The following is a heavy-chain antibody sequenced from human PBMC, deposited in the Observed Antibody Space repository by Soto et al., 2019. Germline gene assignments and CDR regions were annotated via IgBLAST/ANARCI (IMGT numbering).Heavy chain of an antibody. CDR2: IYYSGST. D-gene: IGHD5-12*01. CDR1: GGSLSSGGYY. J-gene: IGHJ4*02. Sequence: QVQLQESGPGLVKPSQTLSLSCTVSGGSLSSGGYYWSWIRQHPGKGLEWIGFIYYSGSTYYNPSLQSRVTISVDTSQNQFSLKLSSVTAADTAVYYCARDTQRGYSGYFDSWGQGTLVTVSS. V-gene: IGHV4-31*03. CDR3: ARDTQRGYSGYFDS.